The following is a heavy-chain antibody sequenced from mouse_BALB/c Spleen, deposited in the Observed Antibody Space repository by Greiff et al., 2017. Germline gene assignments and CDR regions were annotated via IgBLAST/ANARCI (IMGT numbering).Heavy chain of an antibody. J-gene: IGHJ3*01. CDR1: GFTFSSFG. D-gene: IGHD2-4*01. CDR3: ARKGDYDYDDSWFAY. Sequence: EVKLMESGGGLVQPGGSRKLSCAASGFTFSSFGMHWVRQAPEKGLEWVAYISSGSSTIYYADTVKGRFTISRDNPKNTLFLQMTSLRSEDTAMYYCARKGDYDYDDSWFAYWGQGTLVTVSA. V-gene: IGHV5-17*02. CDR2: ISSGSSTI.